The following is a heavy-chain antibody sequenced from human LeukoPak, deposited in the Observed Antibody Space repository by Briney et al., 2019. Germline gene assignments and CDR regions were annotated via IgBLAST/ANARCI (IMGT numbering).Heavy chain of an antibody. CDR2: ISWNSDNI. V-gene: IGHV3-9*01. CDR3: ARGMVRGSSPY. D-gene: IGHD3-10*01. J-gene: IGHJ4*02. Sequence: GGSLRLSCAASGFTFDDYAMHWVRQAPGKGLEWVSGISWNSDNIGYADSAKGRFTISRDNAKNSLYLQMNSLRAEDTAVYYCARGMVRGSSPYWGQGTLVTVSS. CDR1: GFTFDDYA.